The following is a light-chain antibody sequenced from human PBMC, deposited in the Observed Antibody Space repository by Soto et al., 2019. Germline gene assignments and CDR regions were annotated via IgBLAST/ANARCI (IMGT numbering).Light chain of an antibody. CDR3: MQALQTLLYS. Sequence: DIVMTQSPLSLPVTPGEPASISCRSSQSLLHSNGYNYLDWYLQKPGQSPQLLIYLGSNRASGVPDRFRGSGSVTDFTLKISRGDGEDVVVYYCMQALQTLLYSFRQGTKLEIQ. CDR1: QSLLHSNGYNY. V-gene: IGKV2-28*01. J-gene: IGKJ2*01. CDR2: LGS.